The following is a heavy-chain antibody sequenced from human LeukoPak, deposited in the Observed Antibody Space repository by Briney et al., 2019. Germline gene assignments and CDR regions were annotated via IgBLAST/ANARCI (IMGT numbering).Heavy chain of an antibody. V-gene: IGHV4-34*01. CDR2: INHSGST. Sequence: SETLSLTCAVYGGSFSDYYWSWIRHPPGKGLEWIGEINHSGSTNYNPSLKSRVTISVVTSKNQFSLKLSSVTAADTAVYYCARGTPMATNYYFDYWGQGTLVTVSS. D-gene: IGHD5-18*01. J-gene: IGHJ4*02. CDR3: ARGTPMATNYYFDY. CDR1: GGSFSDYY.